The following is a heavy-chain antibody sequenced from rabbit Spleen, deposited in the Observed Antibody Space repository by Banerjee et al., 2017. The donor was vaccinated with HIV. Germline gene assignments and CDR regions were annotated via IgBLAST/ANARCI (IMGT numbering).Heavy chain of an antibody. Sequence: QSLEESGGGLVQPEGSLTLTCTASGFSFSSSYYMCWVRQAPGKGLEWIACIYAGSSGFTYFATWAKGRFTISKTSSTTVTLQVTRLTVADTATYFCARNANGGWDLWGQGTLVTVS. CDR2: IYAGSSGFT. D-gene: IGHD4-1*01. CDR1: GFSFSSSYY. CDR3: ARNANGGWDL. J-gene: IGHJ6*01. V-gene: IGHV1S40*01.